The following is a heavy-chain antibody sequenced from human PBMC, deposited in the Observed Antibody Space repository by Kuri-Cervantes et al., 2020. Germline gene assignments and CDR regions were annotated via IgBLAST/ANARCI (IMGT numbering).Heavy chain of an antibody. CDR2: ISYDGSNK. CDR1: GFTFSSYA. CDR3: AKDGGIVVAKYYFDY. Sequence: LSLTCAASGFTFSSYAMHWVRQAPGKGLEWVAVISYDGSNKYYADSVKGRFTISRDNSKNTLYLQMNSLRAEDTAVYYCAKDGGIVVAKYYFDYWGQGTLVTV. V-gene: IGHV3-30*04. D-gene: IGHD3-22*01. J-gene: IGHJ4*02.